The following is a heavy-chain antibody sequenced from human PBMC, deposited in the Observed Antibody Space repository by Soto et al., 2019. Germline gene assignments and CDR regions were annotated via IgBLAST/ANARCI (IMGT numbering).Heavy chain of an antibody. J-gene: IGHJ6*02. CDR2: IWYDGSNK. D-gene: IGHD3-10*01. CDR3: ASGAIWFEDYYYYGMDV. V-gene: IGHV3-33*01. Sequence: QVQLVESGGGVVQPGRSLRLSCAASGFTFSSYGMHWVRQAPGKGLEWVAVIWYDGSNKYYADSVKGRFTISRDNSKNTLCLQMNSLRAEGRAVYYCASGAIWFEDYYYYGMDVWGQGTTVTVSS. CDR1: GFTFSSYG.